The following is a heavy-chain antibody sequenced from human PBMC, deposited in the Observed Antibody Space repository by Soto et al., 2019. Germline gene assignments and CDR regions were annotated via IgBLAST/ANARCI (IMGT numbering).Heavy chain of an antibody. CDR2: IIPIFGTT. V-gene: IGHV1-69*06. CDR1: GGTIGSDA. D-gene: IGHD3-22*01. Sequence: SVKVSCKASGGTIGSDAITWVRQAPGQGLEWVGRIIPIFGTTNYAQNLQGRVTISADKSTLTSYMELHSLTSDDTALYYCARDRTDSGYYTNWLDPWGQGTQVTVSS. J-gene: IGHJ5*02. CDR3: ARDRTDSGYYTNWLDP.